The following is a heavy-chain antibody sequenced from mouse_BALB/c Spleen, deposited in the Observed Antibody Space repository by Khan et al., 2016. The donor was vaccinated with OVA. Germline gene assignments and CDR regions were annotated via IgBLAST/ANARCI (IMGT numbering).Heavy chain of an antibody. CDR3: AKLLWSHYYAMDY. D-gene: IGHD1-1*02. CDR1: GFSLTDYG. V-gene: IGHV2-6-5*01. Sequence: QVRLQQSGPGLVAPSQSLSITCTVSGFSLTDYGVGWIRQPPGKGLEWLGVIWGGGTTYYNSALKSRLSISKDNSKSQVFLKMNSLQTDDTAMYYCAKLLWSHYYAMDYWGQGTSVTVSS. CDR2: IWGGGTT. J-gene: IGHJ4*01.